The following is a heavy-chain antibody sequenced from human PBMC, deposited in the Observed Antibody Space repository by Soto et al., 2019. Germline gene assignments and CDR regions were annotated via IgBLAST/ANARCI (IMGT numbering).Heavy chain of an antibody. V-gene: IGHV1-69*13. CDR3: ARKWGCGGDCFDS. CDR1: GGTFSSYA. CDR2: IIPIFGTT. D-gene: IGHD2-21*01. Sequence: ASVKVSCKASGGTFSSYAISWVRQAPGQGLEWMGGIIPIFGTTDYAQKFQGRVTITADESTSTAYMELSSLRSEDTAVYYCARKWGCGGDCFDSWGQGTLVTVSS. J-gene: IGHJ4*02.